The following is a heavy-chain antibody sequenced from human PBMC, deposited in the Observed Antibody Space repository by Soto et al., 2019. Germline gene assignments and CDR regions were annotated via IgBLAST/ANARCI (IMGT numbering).Heavy chain of an antibody. CDR1: GFTFSSYA. CDR2: ISGSGGST. J-gene: IGHJ4*02. D-gene: IGHD3-10*01. V-gene: IGHV3-23*01. CDR3: AKGPAYYYGSGTVKGSPY. Sequence: GGSLRLSCAASGFTFSSYAMSWVRQAPGKGLEWVSAISGSGGSTYYADSVKGRFTISRDNSKNTLYLQMNSLRAEDTAVYYCAKGPAYYYGSGTVKGSPYWGQGTLVTVSS.